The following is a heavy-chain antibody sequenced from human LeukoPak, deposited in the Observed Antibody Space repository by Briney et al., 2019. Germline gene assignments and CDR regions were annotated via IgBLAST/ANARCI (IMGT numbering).Heavy chain of an antibody. D-gene: IGHD1-14*01. CDR1: GGSFSGYY. CDR2: INHSGST. J-gene: IGHJ4*02. V-gene: IGHV4-34*01. CDR3: ARLLPEGRTRRYYFDY. Sequence: SETLSLTCAVYGGSFSGYYWSWIRQPPGKGLEWIGEINHSGSTNYNPSLKSRVTISVETSKNQFSLKLSPVTAADTAVYYCARLLPEGRTRRYYFDYWGQGTLVTVSS.